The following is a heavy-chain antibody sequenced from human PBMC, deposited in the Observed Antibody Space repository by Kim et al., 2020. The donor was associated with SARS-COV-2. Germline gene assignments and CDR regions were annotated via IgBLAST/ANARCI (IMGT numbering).Heavy chain of an antibody. CDR1: GFTVSSNY. J-gene: IGHJ4*02. D-gene: IGHD3-22*01. V-gene: IGHV3-53*01. CDR3: ARVLYYYDSSGYGGILFDY. Sequence: GGSLRLSCAASGFTVSSNYMSWVRQAPGKGLEWVSVIYSGGSTYYADSVKGRFTISRDNSKNTLYLQMNSLRAEDTAVYYCARVLYYYDSSGYGGILFDYWGQGTLVTVSS. CDR2: IYSGGST.